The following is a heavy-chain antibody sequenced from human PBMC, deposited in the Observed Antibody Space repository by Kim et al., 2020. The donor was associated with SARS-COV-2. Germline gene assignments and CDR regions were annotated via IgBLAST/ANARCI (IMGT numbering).Heavy chain of an antibody. Sequence: ASVKVSCKASGYTFTGYYMHWVRQAPGQGLEWMGWINPNSGVTNYAQKFQGRVTMTRDTSISTAYMELSRLRSDDTAVYYCARWIQLWINAFDIWGQGTMVTVSS. V-gene: IGHV1-2*02. CDR3: ARWIQLWINAFDI. D-gene: IGHD5-18*01. CDR2: INPNSGVT. CDR1: GYTFTGYY. J-gene: IGHJ3*02.